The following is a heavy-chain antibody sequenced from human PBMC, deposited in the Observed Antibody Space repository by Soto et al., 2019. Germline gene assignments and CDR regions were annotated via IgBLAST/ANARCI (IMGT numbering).Heavy chain of an antibody. CDR1: GGSFSDYH. CDR2: INHAGGT. CDR3: AGGQPHYYYYFAMDV. Sequence: SENLSLTCAVYGGSFSDYHWTWIRQPPGKVLEWIGEINHAGGTNYNPSLKSRVSISVHTSKNQFSLKLRSLTAADTAVYYCAGGQPHYYYYFAMDVWGQGTTVTVSS. D-gene: IGHD3-10*01. V-gene: IGHV4-34*01. J-gene: IGHJ6*02.